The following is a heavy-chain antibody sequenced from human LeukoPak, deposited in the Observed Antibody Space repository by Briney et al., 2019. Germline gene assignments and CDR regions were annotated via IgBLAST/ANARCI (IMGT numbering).Heavy chain of an antibody. CDR2: IKSKTNGGTT. CDR1: GFTFSSSC. J-gene: IGHJ4*02. CDR3: VAVPVPYADSTFDF. Sequence: GGSLRLTRAASGFTFSSSCWSWIRQAPGKGLEWVGRIKSKTNGGTTDYAEPVKGRFTISRDDSNKTLYLQMNSLKTEDTVLYHCVAVPVPYADSTFDFWGQGTLVTVSS. V-gene: IGHV3-15*01. D-gene: IGHD4-17*01.